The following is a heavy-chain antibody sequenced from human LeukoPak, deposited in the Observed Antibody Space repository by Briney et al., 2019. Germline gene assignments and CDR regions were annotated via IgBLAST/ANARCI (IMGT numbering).Heavy chain of an antibody. J-gene: IGHJ4*02. CDR1: GYTFTGYY. V-gene: IGHV1-2*02. D-gene: IGHD3-22*01. CDR3: ARVGSSGHYSDWYFDY. Sequence: ASVKVSCKASGYTFTGYYMHWVRQAPGQGLEWMGWINPNSGGTNYAQKFQGRVTMTRDTAISTAYMELSRLRSDDTAVYYCARVGSSGHYSDWYFDYWGQGTLVTVSS. CDR2: INPNSGGT.